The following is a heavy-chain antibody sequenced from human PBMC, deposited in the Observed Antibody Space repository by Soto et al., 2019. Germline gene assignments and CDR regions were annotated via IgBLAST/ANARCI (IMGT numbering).Heavy chain of an antibody. Sequence: GSLRLSCAASGFTVSSNYMSWVRQAPGKGLEWVSVIYSGGSTYYADSVKGRFTISRDNSKNTLYLQMNSLRAEDTAVYYCAREVGGSSWSGYYFDYWGQGTLVTVSS. CDR3: AREVGGSSWSGYYFDY. V-gene: IGHV3-53*01. J-gene: IGHJ4*02. CDR1: GFTVSSNY. CDR2: IYSGGST. D-gene: IGHD6-13*01.